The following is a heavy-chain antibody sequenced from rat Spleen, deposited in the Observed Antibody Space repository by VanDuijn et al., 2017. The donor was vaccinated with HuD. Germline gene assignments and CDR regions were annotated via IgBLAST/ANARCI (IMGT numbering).Heavy chain of an antibody. CDR1: GFTFNNYW. CDR2: ISTRGGST. V-gene: IGHV5-31*01. J-gene: IGHJ2*01. Sequence: EVQLVESGGGLVQPGRSLKLSCVASGFTFNNYWMTWIRQAPKKGLEWVATISTRGGSTYYRDSVRGRFTISRDTAQNTLYLQMNSLRSEDTATYYCARAFGPRHPLDYWGQGVMVTVSS. D-gene: IGHD4-3*01. CDR3: ARAFGPRHPLDY.